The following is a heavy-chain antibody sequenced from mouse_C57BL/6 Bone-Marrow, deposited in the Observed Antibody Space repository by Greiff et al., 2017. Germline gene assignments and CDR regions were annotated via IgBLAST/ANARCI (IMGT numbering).Heavy chain of an antibody. D-gene: IGHD1-1*01. CDR3: ARCTTVVASRWYFDV. Sequence: QVQLQQSGAELVKPGASVKLSCTASGYTFTSYWMHWVKQRPGQGLEWIGMIHPNSGSTNYNEKFKSKATLTVDKSSSTAYMQLSSLTSEDSAVYYCARCTTVVASRWYFDVWGKGTTVTVSS. CDR1: GYTFTSYW. CDR2: IHPNSGST. J-gene: IGHJ1*03. V-gene: IGHV1-64*01.